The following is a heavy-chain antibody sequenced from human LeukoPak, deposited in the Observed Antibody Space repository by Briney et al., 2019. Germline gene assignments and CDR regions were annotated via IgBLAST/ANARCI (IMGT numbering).Heavy chain of an antibody. V-gene: IGHV4-59*01. CDR1: GGSFSGYY. CDR3: ARDLRGTSAFDI. D-gene: IGHD3-9*01. CDR2: IYYSGTT. J-gene: IGHJ3*02. Sequence: SETLSLTCAVYGGSFSGYYWSWIRQPPGKGLERIGYIYYSGTTNYNPSLKSRVTISVDTSKNQFSLMLTSVTAADTAVYYCARDLRGTSAFDIWGHGTMVTVSS.